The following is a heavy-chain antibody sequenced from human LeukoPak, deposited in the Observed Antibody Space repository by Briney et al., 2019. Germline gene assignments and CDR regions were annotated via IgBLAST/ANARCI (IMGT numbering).Heavy chain of an antibody. CDR2: VHHSGST. Sequence: SETLSLTCTVSGNSISSGYYWDWIRQPPGKGLQWIGSVHHSGSTYYNPSLKSRITISVDTSKNQFSLKLSSVTAADTAVYYCARNWYGSSWSEQIYYFDYWGQGTLVTVSS. V-gene: IGHV4-38-2*02. J-gene: IGHJ4*02. D-gene: IGHD6-13*01. CDR3: ARNWYGSSWSEQIYYFDY. CDR1: GNSISSGYY.